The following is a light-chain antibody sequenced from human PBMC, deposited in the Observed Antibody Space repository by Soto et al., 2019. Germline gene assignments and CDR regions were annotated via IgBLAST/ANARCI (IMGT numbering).Light chain of an antibody. CDR2: DVT. J-gene: IGLJ1*01. CDR3: SSYTTSSSYV. V-gene: IGLV2-14*01. CDR1: SSDVGGYKY. Sequence: QSALTQPASVSGSPGQSIAISCTGTSSDVGGYKYVSWYQQHPGKAHKLLIYDVTNRPSGVSDRYSGSKSGNTASLTISRLQSEDEADYYCSSYTTSSSYVFGTGTKVTVL.